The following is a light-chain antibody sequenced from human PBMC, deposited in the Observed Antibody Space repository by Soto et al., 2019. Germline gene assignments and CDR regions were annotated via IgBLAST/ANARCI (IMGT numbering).Light chain of an antibody. Sequence: DIQMTQSPSSMSASVGDRVTITCRASQGINSWLAWYQQRPGKAPELLIYAASTLQSGVPSRFSGSGSGTDFTLTISSLRPADFATYYCQQAYTFPYTFGQGTKLEI. CDR2: AAS. J-gene: IGKJ2*01. V-gene: IGKV1-12*01. CDR1: QGINSW. CDR3: QQAYTFPYT.